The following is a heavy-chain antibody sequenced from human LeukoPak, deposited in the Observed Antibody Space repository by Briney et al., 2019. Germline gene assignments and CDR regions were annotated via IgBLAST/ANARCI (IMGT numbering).Heavy chain of an antibody. D-gene: IGHD3-22*01. CDR3: ARSAMIVVVITVDAFDI. V-gene: IGHV3-7*01. J-gene: IGHJ3*02. Sequence: GGSLRLSCAASGFTFSSYSMNWVRQAPGKGLEWVANIKQDGSEKYYVDSVKGRFTISRDNAKNSLYLQMNSLRAEDTAVYYCARSAMIVVVITVDAFDIWGQGTMVTVSS. CDR2: IKQDGSEK. CDR1: GFTFSSYS.